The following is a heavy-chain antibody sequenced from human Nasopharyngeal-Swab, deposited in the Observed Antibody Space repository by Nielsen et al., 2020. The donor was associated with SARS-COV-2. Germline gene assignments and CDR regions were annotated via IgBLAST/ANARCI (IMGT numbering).Heavy chain of an antibody. CDR2: LLSSGSS. J-gene: IGHJ6*02. Sequence: SETLSLTCTVSGDSVTTSDYYRGWIRQPPGEGLEWIGSLLSSGSSYSNPSLKSRIAMLVDTSNNQVSLKVSSVSAGDTAVYYCARAGRVGDAYTGLDVWGQGTTVTVSS. CDR1: GDSVTTSDYY. D-gene: IGHD5-24*01. CDR3: ARAGRVGDAYTGLDV. V-gene: IGHV4-39*07.